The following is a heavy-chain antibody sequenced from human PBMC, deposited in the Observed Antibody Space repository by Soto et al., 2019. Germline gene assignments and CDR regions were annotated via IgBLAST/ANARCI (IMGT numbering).Heavy chain of an antibody. CDR1: GYTFTSYG. CDR3: VRDADILTGYYTSGWFDP. Sequence: ASVKVSCKASGYTFTSYGLTWVRQAPGQGLEWMGWISAYSTNTNYAQKFQGRVTLTTDTSTSTAYMELRSLRSDDTAVYYCVRDADILTGYYTSGWFDPWGQGTLVTVSS. J-gene: IGHJ5*02. D-gene: IGHD3-9*01. CDR2: ISAYSTNT. V-gene: IGHV1-18*01.